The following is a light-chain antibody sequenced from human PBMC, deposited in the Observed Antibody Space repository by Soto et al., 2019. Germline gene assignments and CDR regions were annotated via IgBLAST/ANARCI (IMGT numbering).Light chain of an antibody. V-gene: IGKV1-5*01. CDR3: QQYHGYSSWT. CDR1: QNINNL. Sequence: DIQMTQSPSTLSASVGDRVSITCRASQNINNLLAWYQQKPGKAPKLLMYDASTLESGVPSKFSGSGFGTEFTLTISSLQPDDFAIYYCQQYHGYSSWTFGLGTRVDIK. CDR2: DAS. J-gene: IGKJ1*01.